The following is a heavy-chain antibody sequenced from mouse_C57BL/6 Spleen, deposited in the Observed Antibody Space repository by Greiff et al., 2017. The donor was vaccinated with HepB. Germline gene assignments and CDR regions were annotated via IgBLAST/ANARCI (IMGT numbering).Heavy chain of an antibody. CDR1: GFTFSDYG. CDR3: AREDAVVADY. CDR2: ISSGSSTI. J-gene: IGHJ2*01. Sequence: DVMLVESGGGLVKPGGSLKLSCAASGFTFSDYGMHWVRQAPEKGLEWVAYISSGSSTIYYADTLKGRFTISRDNAKNTLFLQMTSLRSEDTAMYYCAREDAVVADYWGQSTTLTVSS. D-gene: IGHD1-1*01. V-gene: IGHV5-17*01.